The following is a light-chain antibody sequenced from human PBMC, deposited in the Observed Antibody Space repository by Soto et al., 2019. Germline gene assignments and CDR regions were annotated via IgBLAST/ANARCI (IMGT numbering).Light chain of an antibody. Sequence: DIVMTQSPDSLAVSLGERDTINCKSSQSVFSRSYDNDFLAWYQQKPGQPPRLLFYRASTRASGVPDRFSGSGSGSHFPLTISSLQAEDVAVYYCQQYYSVPYTFGQGTKLEI. J-gene: IGKJ2*01. CDR3: QQYYSVPYT. CDR2: RAS. CDR1: QSVFSRSYDNDF. V-gene: IGKV4-1*01.